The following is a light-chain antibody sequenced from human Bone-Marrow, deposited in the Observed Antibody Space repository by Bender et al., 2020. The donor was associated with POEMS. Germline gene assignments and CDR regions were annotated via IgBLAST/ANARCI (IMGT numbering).Light chain of an antibody. J-gene: IGLJ1*01. CDR2: DVI. CDR3: CSYAGSSIFGV. Sequence: QSALTQPASVSGSPGQSITISCTGTSRDVGSYTLVSWYQQHPGKVPKLLLYDVIKRPSGVSSRFSGSKSGNTASLTISGLQTEDEADYYCCSYAGSSIFGVFGTGTKVTVL. V-gene: IGLV2-23*02. CDR1: SRDVGSYTL.